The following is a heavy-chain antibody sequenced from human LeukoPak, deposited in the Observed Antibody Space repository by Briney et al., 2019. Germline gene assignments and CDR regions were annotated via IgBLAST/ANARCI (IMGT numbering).Heavy chain of an antibody. CDR1: GFSFTNYA. CDR3: AKANWVSNADAVW. J-gene: IGHJ4*02. D-gene: IGHD1-1*01. CDR2: IGGGGEI. V-gene: IGHV3-23*01. Sequence: GGSLRLSCAASGFSFTNYAMSWVRQVPGRGPEWVSSIGGGGEIFYADSVKGRFTLSRDDSRNTVYLQLNNLRVEDTAIYYCAKANWVSNADAVWWGQGTQVTVSS.